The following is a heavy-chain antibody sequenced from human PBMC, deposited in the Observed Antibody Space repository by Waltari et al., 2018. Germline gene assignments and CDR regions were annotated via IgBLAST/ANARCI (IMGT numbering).Heavy chain of an antibody. CDR3: TFSTTHDY. D-gene: IGHD1-26*01. J-gene: IGHJ4*02. CDR1: GFIVRNYG. V-gene: IGHV3-33*03. CDR2: IWHDGSNQ. Sequence: QVQLVESGGGVVQPGNSLRLSCAASGFIVRNYGMHWVRQAPGKGLEWVGVIWHDGSNQYYAESVKGRFTISRDNSKNTLYLQLSSLRVEDTGVYYCTFSTTHDYWGQGTLVTVSS.